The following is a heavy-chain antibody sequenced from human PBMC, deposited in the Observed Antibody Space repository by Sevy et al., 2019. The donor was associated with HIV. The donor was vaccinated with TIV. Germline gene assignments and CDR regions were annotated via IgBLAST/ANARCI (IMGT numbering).Heavy chain of an antibody. D-gene: IGHD3-3*01. Sequence: ASVKVSCKVSGYTLTELSMHWVRQAPGKGLEWMGGFDPEDGETIYAQKFQGRVTMTEDTSTDTAYMELRSLRSDDTAVYYCARASRITIFGVVIISFFDYWGQGTLVTVSS. J-gene: IGHJ4*02. V-gene: IGHV1-24*01. CDR3: ARASRITIFGVVIISFFDY. CDR1: GYTLTELS. CDR2: FDPEDGET.